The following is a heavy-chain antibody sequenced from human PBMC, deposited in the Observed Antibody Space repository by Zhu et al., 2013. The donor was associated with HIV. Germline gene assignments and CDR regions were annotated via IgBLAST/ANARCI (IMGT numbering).Heavy chain of an antibody. CDR2: IIPIFGTT. D-gene: IGHD2-15*01. V-gene: IGHV1-69*01. J-gene: IGHJ4*02. Sequence: QVQLVQSGAEVKKPGSSLKVSCKTSGGALSSYAISWVRQAPGQGLEWMGGIIPIFGTTNYAQKFQGRVTINADESTRTAYMELSSLKSEDTAVYFCARGIVVVGALYFDYWGQGTLVTVSS. CDR1: GGALSSYA. CDR3: ARGIVVVGALYFDY.